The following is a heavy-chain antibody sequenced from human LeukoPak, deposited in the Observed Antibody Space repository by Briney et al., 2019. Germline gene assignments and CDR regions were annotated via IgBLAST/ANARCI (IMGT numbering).Heavy chain of an antibody. CDR2: ITSSSSYI. V-gene: IGHV3-21*01. CDR1: GFTFSTYV. CDR3: ARDVATIPRGDFDY. J-gene: IGHJ4*02. D-gene: IGHD5-12*01. Sequence: GGSLRLSCAASGFTFSTYVMNWVRQAPGKGLEWVSSITSSSSYIYYADSVKGRFTISRDNAKNSLYLQMNSLRAEDTAVYYCARDVATIPRGDFDYWGQGTLVTVSS.